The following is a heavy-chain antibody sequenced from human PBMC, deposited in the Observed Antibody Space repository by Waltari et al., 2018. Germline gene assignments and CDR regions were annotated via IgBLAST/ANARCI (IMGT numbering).Heavy chain of an antibody. V-gene: IGHV3-21*06. D-gene: IGHD2-21*01. CDR2: VSGRSSYI. CDR3: ARGPMVVAPTLVDN. CDR1: GFICNNYT. J-gene: IGHJ4*02. Sequence: LVESGGGLVKPGGSLRLSCSVPGFICNNYTMIWVRQAPGQGLEWVASVSGRSSYIFYGDSVKGRFLISRDNSQNSLYLQMNRLRAGDTGVYYCARGPMVVAPTLVDNWGQGTLVTVSS.